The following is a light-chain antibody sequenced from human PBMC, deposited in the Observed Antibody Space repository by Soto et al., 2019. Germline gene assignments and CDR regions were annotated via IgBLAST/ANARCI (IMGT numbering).Light chain of an antibody. CDR2: AAS. CDR3: QQSYSTPRT. CDR1: QSINSY. Sequence: DIQMTQSPSSLSASVRERVTITCLASQSINSYLNWYQQKPGKAPKLLIYAASSLQSGVPSRFSGSGSGTDFTLTISCLQPEDFATYHCQQSYSTPRTFGQGTKVDIK. V-gene: IGKV1-39*01. J-gene: IGKJ1*01.